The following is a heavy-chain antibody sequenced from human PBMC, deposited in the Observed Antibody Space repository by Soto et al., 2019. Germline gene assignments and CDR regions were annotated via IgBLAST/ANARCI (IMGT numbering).Heavy chain of an antibody. D-gene: IGHD3-9*01. Sequence: EVQLLESGGGFVQPGESLRLSCAASGFTFSLSAMSWVRQALGRGLEWVSSISGGGGSTEYADSVKGRFTISRDNSKDTVHLQMNSLRAEDTAVYYCAKGPEYDILTGCDYWGQGALVTVSS. CDR3: AKGPEYDILTGCDY. V-gene: IGHV3-23*01. J-gene: IGHJ4*02. CDR1: GFTFSLSA. CDR2: ISGGGGST.